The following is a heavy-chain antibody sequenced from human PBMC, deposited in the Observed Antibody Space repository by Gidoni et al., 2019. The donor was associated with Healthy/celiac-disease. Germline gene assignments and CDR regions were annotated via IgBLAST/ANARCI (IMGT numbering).Heavy chain of an antibody. J-gene: IGHJ5*02. CDR3: ARDRLEGCSGGSCSANWFDP. CDR2: IWYDGSNK. CDR1: GFTFSSYG. V-gene: IGHV3-33*01. D-gene: IGHD2-15*01. Sequence: QVQLVESGGGVVQPGRSLRLSCAASGFTFSSYGMHWVRQAPGKGLEWVAVIWYDGSNKYYADSVKGRFTISRDNSKNTLYLQMNSLRAEDTAVYYCARDRLEGCSGGSCSANWFDPWGQGTLVTVSS.